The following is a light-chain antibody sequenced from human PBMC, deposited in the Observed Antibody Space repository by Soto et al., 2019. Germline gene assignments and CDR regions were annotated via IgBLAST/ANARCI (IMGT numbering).Light chain of an antibody. CDR2: DNN. CDR1: SSNIGAGFD. Sequence: QSVRTQPPSVSGAPGQRVAISCTGSSSNIGAGFDVHWYQQFPGTAPKLLIYDNNNRPSGVPDRFSGSKSDTSASLASTGLQAEDEADYYCQSYDSSLSAVVFGGGTKLTVL. V-gene: IGLV1-40*01. CDR3: QSYDSSLSAVV. J-gene: IGLJ2*01.